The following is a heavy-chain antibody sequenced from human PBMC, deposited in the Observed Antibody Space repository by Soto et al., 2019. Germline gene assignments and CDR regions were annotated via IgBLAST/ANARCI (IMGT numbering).Heavy chain of an antibody. J-gene: IGHJ6*02. CDR3: ARGAHPVEAYYYYYGMDV. Sequence: SETLSLTCTVSGGSISSGGYYWSWIRQHPGKGLEWIGYIYYSGSTYYNPSLKGRVTISVDTSKNQFSLKLSSVTAADTAVYYCARGAHPVEAYYYYYGMDVWGQGTTVTVSS. D-gene: IGHD2-15*01. CDR2: IYYSGST. CDR1: GGSISSGGYY. V-gene: IGHV4-31*03.